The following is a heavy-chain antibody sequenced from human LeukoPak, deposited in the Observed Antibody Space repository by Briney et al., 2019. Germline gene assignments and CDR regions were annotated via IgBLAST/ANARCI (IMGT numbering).Heavy chain of an antibody. J-gene: IGHJ4*02. CDR2: ISWNSGAI. CDR3: AKVTSGNYYDNSGYYSD. V-gene: IGHV3-9*01. Sequence: GGSLRLSCAASGFTFNDYAMHWVRQAPGKGLQWVSGISWNSGAIDYADSVKGRFTISRDNAKNSLYLQMNSLRAEDTALYYCAKVTSGNYYDNSGYYSDWGQGTLVTVSS. CDR1: GFTFNDYA. D-gene: IGHD3-22*01.